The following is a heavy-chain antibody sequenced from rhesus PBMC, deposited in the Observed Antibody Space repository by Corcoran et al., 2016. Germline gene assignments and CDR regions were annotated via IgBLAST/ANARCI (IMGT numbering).Heavy chain of an antibody. CDR2: KRNGGGST. V-gene: IGHV3-178*01. J-gene: IGHJ4*01. CDR3: GRADYGVDY. CDR1: GFPFSDYY. D-gene: IGHD4-29*01. Sequence: EVQLVESGGDLAKPGGSLRLSCAASGFPFSDYYMDWVPQAPGKGVEWVARKRNGGGSTWYADSVKDRFTSSRENAKNTLYRQMNSLRAEETAVYYCGRADYGVDYWGQGVLVTVSS.